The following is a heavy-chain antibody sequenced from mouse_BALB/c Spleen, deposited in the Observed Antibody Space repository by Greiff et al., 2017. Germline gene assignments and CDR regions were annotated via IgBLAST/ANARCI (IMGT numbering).Heavy chain of an antibody. CDR2: IWSGGST. CDR1: GFSLTSYG. D-gene: IGHD2-14*01. Sequence: QVQLKESGPGLVQPSQSLSITCTVSGFSLTSYGVHWVRQSPGKGLEWLGVIWSGGSTDYNAAFISRLSISKDNSKSQVFFKMNSLQANDTAIYYCARNRGVRRVYYAMDYWGQGTSVTVSS. CDR3: ARNRGVRRVYYAMDY. J-gene: IGHJ4*01. V-gene: IGHV2-2*02.